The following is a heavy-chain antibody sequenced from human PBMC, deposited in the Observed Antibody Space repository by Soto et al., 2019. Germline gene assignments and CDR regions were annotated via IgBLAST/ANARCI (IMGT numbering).Heavy chain of an antibody. V-gene: IGHV3-66*01. J-gene: IGHJ4*02. CDR3: ARGGWLQAVYYFDY. CDR2: IYSGGST. Sequence: EVQLVESGGGLVQPGGSLRLSCAASGFTVSSNYMSWVRQAPGKGLEWVSVIYSGGSTYYADSVKGRFTISRDNSKNTLYLQMNSLRAEDTAVYYCARGGWLQAVYYFDYWGQGTLVTVSS. D-gene: IGHD5-12*01. CDR1: GFTVSSNY.